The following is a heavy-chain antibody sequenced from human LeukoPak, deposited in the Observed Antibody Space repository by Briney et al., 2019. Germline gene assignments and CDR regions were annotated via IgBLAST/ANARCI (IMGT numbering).Heavy chain of an antibody. Sequence: GGSLRLSCAASGFTFSSYAMHWVRQAPGKGLEWVAVISYDGSNKYYADSVKGRFTISRDNSKNSLYLQMNSLRTEDTALYYCAKADTAMVNYYYGMDVWGQGTTVTVSS. J-gene: IGHJ6*02. V-gene: IGHV3-30-3*01. D-gene: IGHD5-18*01. CDR1: GFTFSSYA. CDR2: ISYDGSNK. CDR3: AKADTAMVNYYYGMDV.